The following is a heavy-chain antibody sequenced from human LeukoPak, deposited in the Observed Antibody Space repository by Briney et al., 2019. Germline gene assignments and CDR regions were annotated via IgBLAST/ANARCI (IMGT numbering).Heavy chain of an antibody. Sequence: GESLKISCRGSGYSFTGYWIAWVRQMPGKGLEWMGIIYPDDSDTTYSPSIQNQVTISADKSIGTAYLQRSSLKASDTAMYYCARRWGTYDILTGYYRDQDAFDIWGQGTMVTVSS. V-gene: IGHV5-51*01. CDR2: IYPDDSDT. D-gene: IGHD3-9*01. CDR1: GYSFTGYW. CDR3: ARRWGTYDILTGYYRDQDAFDI. J-gene: IGHJ3*02.